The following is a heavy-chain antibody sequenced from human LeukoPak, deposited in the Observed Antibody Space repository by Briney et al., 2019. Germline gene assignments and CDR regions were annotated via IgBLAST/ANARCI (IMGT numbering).Heavy chain of an antibody. Sequence: QTGGSLRLSCAASGFTFDDYAVHWVRQAPGKGLEWVSGISWNSGYIGYADSVKGRFTISRDNAKNSLYLQMNSLRAEDTALYYCAKDRGYSYHSDNFDYWGQGTLVTVSS. D-gene: IGHD5-18*01. J-gene: IGHJ4*02. CDR3: AKDRGYSYHSDNFDY. CDR1: GFTFDDYA. CDR2: ISWNSGYI. V-gene: IGHV3-9*01.